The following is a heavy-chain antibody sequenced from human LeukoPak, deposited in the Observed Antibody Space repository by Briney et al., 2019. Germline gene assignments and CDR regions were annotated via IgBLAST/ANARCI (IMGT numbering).Heavy chain of an antibody. J-gene: IGHJ4*02. V-gene: IGHV3-7*01. CDR1: GFSFSSYG. Sequence: GGSLRLSCSASGFSFSSYGMSWVRQAPGKGLEWVANIKQDGSEKYYVDSVKGRFTISRDNAKNSLYLQMNSLRGEDTAVYYCAKDYDFWSHFYYYWGQGTLVTVSS. CDR3: AKDYDFWSHFYYY. CDR2: IKQDGSEK. D-gene: IGHD3-3*01.